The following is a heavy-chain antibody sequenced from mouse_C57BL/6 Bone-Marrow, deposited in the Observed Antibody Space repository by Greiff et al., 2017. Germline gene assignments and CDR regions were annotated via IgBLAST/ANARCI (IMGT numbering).Heavy chain of an antibody. CDR2: INPGRGGT. CDR3: ARSYYYGSSYNAMDY. J-gene: IGHJ4*01. D-gene: IGHD1-1*01. V-gene: IGHV1-54*01. Sequence: QVQLQQSGAELVRPGTSVKVSCKASGYAFTNYLIEWVKQRPGQGLEWIGVINPGRGGTNYNEKFKGKATLTADKSSSSAYMQLSSLTSEDSAVYFCARSYYYGSSYNAMDYWGQGTSVTVSS. CDR1: GYAFTNYL.